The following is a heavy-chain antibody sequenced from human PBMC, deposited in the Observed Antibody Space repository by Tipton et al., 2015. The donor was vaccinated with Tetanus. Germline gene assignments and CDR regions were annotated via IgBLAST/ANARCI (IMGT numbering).Heavy chain of an antibody. CDR3: AREHYVTAVDY. J-gene: IGHJ4*02. CDR2: INTDNGNT. D-gene: IGHD2-21*02. V-gene: IGHV1-18*01. Sequence: QLVQSGAEVKKPGASVKVSCEASGYTFTNYGITWVRQAPGQGLEWMGWINTDNGNTNYAQKFQGRVTVTTDTSTTTAYMELRSLRSDDTALYYCAREHYVTAVDYWGQGTLVTVSS. CDR1: GYTFTNYG.